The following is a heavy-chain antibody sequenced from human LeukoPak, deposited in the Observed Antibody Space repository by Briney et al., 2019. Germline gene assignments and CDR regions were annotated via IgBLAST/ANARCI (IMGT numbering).Heavy chain of an antibody. D-gene: IGHD4-17*01. Sequence: KPGGSLRLSCAASGFTFSSYAISWVRQAPGQGLEWMGGIIPIFGTANYAQKFQGRVTITADESTSTAYMELSSLRSEDTAVYYCAREGGDYEGYWGQGTLVTVSS. V-gene: IGHV1-69*01. CDR2: IIPIFGTA. CDR1: GFTFSSYA. CDR3: AREGGDYEGY. J-gene: IGHJ4*02.